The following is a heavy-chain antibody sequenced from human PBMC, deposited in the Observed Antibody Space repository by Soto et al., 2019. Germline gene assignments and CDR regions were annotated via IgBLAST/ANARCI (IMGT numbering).Heavy chain of an antibody. J-gene: IGHJ4*02. CDR1: GFTFGCYG. CDR3: ARYRYAAYDLDY. CDR2: ISYDGSNK. V-gene: IGHV3-30*03. Sequence: PGGSLRLSCAASGFTFGCYGMHWVRQAPGKGLEWVAVISYDGSNKYYADSVKGRFTISRDNSKNTLYLQMNSLRAEDTAVYYCARYRYAAYDLDYWGQGTLVTVSS. D-gene: IGHD5-12*01.